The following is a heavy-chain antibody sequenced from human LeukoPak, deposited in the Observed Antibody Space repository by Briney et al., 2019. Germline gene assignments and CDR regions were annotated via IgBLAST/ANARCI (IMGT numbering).Heavy chain of an antibody. CDR1: GYSTSSGYY. V-gene: IGHV4-38-2*02. CDR3: ARITFGGVIAPSDAFDI. CDR2: IYHSGST. D-gene: IGHD3-16*02. Sequence: SGTLSLTCTVSGYSTSSGYYWGWIRQPPGKGLEWIGSIYHSGSTYYNPSLKSRVTISVDTSKNQFSLKLSSVTAADTAVHYCARITFGGVIAPSDAFDIWGQGTMVTVSS. J-gene: IGHJ3*02.